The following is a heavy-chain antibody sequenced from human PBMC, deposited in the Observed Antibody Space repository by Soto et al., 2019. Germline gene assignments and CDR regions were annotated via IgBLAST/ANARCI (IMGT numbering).Heavy chain of an antibody. CDR1: GGTFSNFA. Sequence: QVQLVQSGAEVKKPGSSVKVFCKASGGTFSNFAISWVRQSPGQGLEWMGGIIHIIDTPNYAQNFQGRVTVTADKSTTTTYMELIGLTSEDTAVYYCERGLGPQYGMDVWGQGTRVTVSS. D-gene: IGHD6-19*01. J-gene: IGHJ6*02. V-gene: IGHV1-69*06. CDR3: ERGLGPQYGMDV. CDR2: IIHIIDTP.